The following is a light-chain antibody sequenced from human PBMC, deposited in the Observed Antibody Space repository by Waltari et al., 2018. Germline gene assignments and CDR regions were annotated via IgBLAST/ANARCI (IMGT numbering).Light chain of an antibody. V-gene: IGKV1D-12*01. CDR1: QDISRY. J-gene: IGKJ5*01. CDR3: LQVSNFPIT. Sequence: DIQMTQSPSSVSASLGDRVTITCRASQDISRYLAWYQQTPGRSPKHLIFGTSSLQSGVPSRFSGSGSGTDFTLTISSLQPEDFATYYCLQVSNFPITFGQGTRLEIK. CDR2: GTS.